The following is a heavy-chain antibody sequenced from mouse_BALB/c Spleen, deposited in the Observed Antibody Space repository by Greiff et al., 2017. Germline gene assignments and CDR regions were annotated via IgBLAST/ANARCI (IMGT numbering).Heavy chain of an antibody. CDR1: GYAFSSYW. J-gene: IGHJ2*01. Sequence: VQLQQSGAELVRPGSSVKISCKASGYAFSSYWMNWVKQRPGQGLEWIGQIYPGDGDTNYNGKFKGKATLTADKSSSTAYMQLSSLTSEDSAVYFCARSGYYGPYYFDYWGQGTTLTVSS. D-gene: IGHD1-1*02. CDR2: IYPGDGDT. CDR3: ARSGYYGPYYFDY. V-gene: IGHV1-80*01.